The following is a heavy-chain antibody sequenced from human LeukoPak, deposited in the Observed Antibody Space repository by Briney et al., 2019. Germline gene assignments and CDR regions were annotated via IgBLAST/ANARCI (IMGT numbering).Heavy chain of an antibody. CDR1: GGSFSGYY. D-gene: IGHD1-20*01. CDR2: INHSGST. V-gene: IGHV4-34*01. Sequence: SETLSLTCAVYGGSFSGYYWSWIRQPPGKGPEWIGEINHSGSTNYNPSLKSRVTISVDTSKNQFSLKLSSVTAADTAVYYCARGSEDNWNDLLWAFDIWGQGTMVTVSS. J-gene: IGHJ3*02. CDR3: ARGSEDNWNDLLWAFDI.